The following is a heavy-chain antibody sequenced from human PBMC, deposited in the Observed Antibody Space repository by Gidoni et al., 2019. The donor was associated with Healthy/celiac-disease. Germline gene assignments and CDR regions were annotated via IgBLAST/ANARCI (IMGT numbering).Heavy chain of an antibody. CDR3: ARDRGGVARYGMDV. D-gene: IGHD5-12*01. Sequence: QLQLVQSGAEVTKPGASVKVSCKASGYTFTGYYMHWVRQAPGQGLEWMGWINPNSGGTNYAQKFQGRVTMTRDTSISTAYMELSRLRSDDTAVYYCARDRGGVARYGMDVWGQGTTVTVSS. V-gene: IGHV1-2*02. CDR2: INPNSGGT. J-gene: IGHJ6*02. CDR1: GYTFTGYY.